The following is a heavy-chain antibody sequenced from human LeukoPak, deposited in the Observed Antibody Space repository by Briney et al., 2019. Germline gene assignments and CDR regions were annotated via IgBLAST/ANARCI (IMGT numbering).Heavy chain of an antibody. CDR3: TRLWGDCGGDCYSHDF. Sequence: PGGSLRLSCATSGFTFSGSVMHWVRQAPGRGLEWVGRIRSQANSYATAYAASVKGRFTISRDDSRNTAYLQMNSLRTEDSAVYYCTRLWGDCGGDCYSHDFWGQGTLVTVSS. CDR2: IRSQANSYAT. CDR1: GFTFSGSV. J-gene: IGHJ4*02. D-gene: IGHD2-21*02. V-gene: IGHV3-73*01.